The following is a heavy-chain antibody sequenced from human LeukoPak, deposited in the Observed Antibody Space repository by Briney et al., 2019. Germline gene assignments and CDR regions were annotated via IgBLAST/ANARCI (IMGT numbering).Heavy chain of an antibody. V-gene: IGHV3-9*01. D-gene: IGHD2-2*01. CDR2: ISWNSGSI. Sequence: GGSLRLSCAASGFTFDDYAMHWVRQAPGKGLEWVSGISWNSGSIGYADSVKGRFTISRDNAKNSLYLQMNSLRAEDTALYYCAKVGYCSSTSCYGIDYWGQGTLVTVSS. CDR1: GFTFDDYA. J-gene: IGHJ4*02. CDR3: AKVGYCSSTSCYGIDY.